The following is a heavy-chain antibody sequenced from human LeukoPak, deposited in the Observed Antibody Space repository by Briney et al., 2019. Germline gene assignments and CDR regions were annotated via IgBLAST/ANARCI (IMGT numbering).Heavy chain of an antibody. CDR1: GFTFSNYA. J-gene: IGHJ4*02. CDR3: ARDPRWLQCFDY. V-gene: IGHV3-30*04. Sequence: GRSLRLSCAASGFTFSNYAVHWVRQAPGKGLEWVAIISFDGSNKEYADSVKGRFTVSRDNSKNTLYLQMNSLRVDDTAVYYCARDPRWLQCFDYWGQGTLVTVSS. D-gene: IGHD5-24*01. CDR2: ISFDGSNK.